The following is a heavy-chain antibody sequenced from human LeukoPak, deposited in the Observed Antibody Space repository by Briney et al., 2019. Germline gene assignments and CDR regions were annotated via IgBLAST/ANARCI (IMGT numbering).Heavy chain of an antibody. Sequence: TLSLTCTVSGGSISSGGYYWGWIGQHPGQGLEWIGYIYYSGSTYYNSFLKRRVTISVDTSQTQFSLKLSSVTAADTAVDCCAREGVGATGSYSWGQGTPVTVSS. CDR3: AREGVGATGSYS. CDR2: IYYSGST. CDR1: GGSISSGGYY. D-gene: IGHD1-26*01. V-gene: IGHV4-31*03. J-gene: IGHJ4*02.